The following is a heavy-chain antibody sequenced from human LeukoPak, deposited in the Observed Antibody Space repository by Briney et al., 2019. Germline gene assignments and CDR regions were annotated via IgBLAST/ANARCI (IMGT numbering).Heavy chain of an antibody. Sequence: SETLSLTCVVSPDSISSGGYSWSWIRQPPGKGLEWIGYIDYSGNTYYNPSLKSRVIISVDMSKNQFSLKLTSMTAADTAVYYCARVSAPGGTRLFDYWGQGTLVTVSS. CDR1: PDSISSGGYS. V-gene: IGHV4-30-4*07. D-gene: IGHD2-15*01. J-gene: IGHJ4*02. CDR2: IDYSGNT. CDR3: ARVSAPGGTRLFDY.